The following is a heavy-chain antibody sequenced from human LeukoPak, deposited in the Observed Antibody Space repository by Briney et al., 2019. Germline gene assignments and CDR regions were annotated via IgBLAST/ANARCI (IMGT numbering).Heavy chain of an antibody. D-gene: IGHD1-7*01. J-gene: IGHJ4*02. CDR2: IRYDGSNK. CDR3: AKDLGNWNSEYYFDY. Sequence: GGSLRLSCAASGFTFSSYGMHWVRQAPGKGLEWVAFIRYDGSNKYYADSVKGRFTISRDNSKNTLYLQMNSLRAEDTAVYYCAKDLGNWNSEYYFDYWGQGTLVTVSS. V-gene: IGHV3-30*02. CDR1: GFTFSSYG.